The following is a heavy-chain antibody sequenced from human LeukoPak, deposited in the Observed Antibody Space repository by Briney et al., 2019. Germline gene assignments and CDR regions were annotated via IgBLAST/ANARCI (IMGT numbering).Heavy chain of an antibody. CDR3: AKGSGSIDI. J-gene: IGHJ3*02. CDR2: ISYDGSNK. Sequence: GRSLRLSCAASGFTLSSYGMHWVRQAPGKGLEWVAVISYDGSNKYYADSVKGRFTISRDNSKNTLYLQMNSLRAEDTAVYYCAKGSGSIDIWGQGTMVTVSS. V-gene: IGHV3-30*18. CDR1: GFTLSSYG. D-gene: IGHD3-10*01.